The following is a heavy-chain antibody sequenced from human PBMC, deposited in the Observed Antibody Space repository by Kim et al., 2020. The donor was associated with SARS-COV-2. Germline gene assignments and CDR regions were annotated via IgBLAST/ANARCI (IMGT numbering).Heavy chain of an antibody. D-gene: IGHD5-12*01. Sequence: YAAPVKGRFNISREDSKNTLYLQMNSLKTEDTAVYYCTTALRGSRTLPFDYWGQGTLVTVSS. J-gene: IGHJ4*02. CDR3: TTALRGSRTLPFDY. V-gene: IGHV3-15*01.